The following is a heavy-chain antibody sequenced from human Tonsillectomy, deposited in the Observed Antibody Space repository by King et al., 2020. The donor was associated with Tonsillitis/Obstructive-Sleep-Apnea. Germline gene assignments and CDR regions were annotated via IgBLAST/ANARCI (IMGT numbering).Heavy chain of an antibody. V-gene: IGHV3-7*04. J-gene: IGHJ4*02. CDR2: IRLQGSEK. D-gene: IGHD2-15*01. CDR3: AREYCSGGSCYRIFDC. Sequence: EVQLVESGGGLVQPGGSLRLSCAASGFTFNTYSMSWVRQAPGKGLEWVANIRLQGSEKYYVASVKGRFTISMDNAKNSLYLQMNSLRAEDTAVYFCAREYCSGGSCYRIFDCWGQGTLVIVSS. CDR1: GFTFNTYS.